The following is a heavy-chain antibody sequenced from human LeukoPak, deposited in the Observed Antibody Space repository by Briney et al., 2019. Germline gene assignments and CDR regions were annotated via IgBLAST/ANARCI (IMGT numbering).Heavy chain of an antibody. CDR3: AREVVPAAGRYYYYYGMDV. V-gene: IGHV4-4*07. Sequence: SETLSLTCTVSGGSISSYYWSWIRQPAGKGLEWIGRIYTSRSTNYNPSLKSRVTMSVDTSKNQFSLKLSSVTAADTAVYYCAREVVPAAGRYYYYYGMDVWGQGTTVTVSS. CDR1: GGSISSYY. J-gene: IGHJ6*02. CDR2: IYTSRST. D-gene: IGHD2-2*01.